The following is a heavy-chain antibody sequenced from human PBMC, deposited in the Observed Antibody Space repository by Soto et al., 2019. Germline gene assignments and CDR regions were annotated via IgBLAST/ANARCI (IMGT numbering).Heavy chain of an antibody. CDR2: MNPNSGNT. CDR3: ARGKDSSGWYLEDAFDI. D-gene: IGHD6-19*01. V-gene: IGHV1-8*01. J-gene: IGHJ3*02. Sequence: ASVKVSCKASGYTFTSYDINWVRQATGQGLEWMGWMNPNSGNTGYAQKFQGRVTMTRNTSISTAYMELSSLRSEDTAVYYCARGKDSSGWYLEDAFDIWGQGIMVTVSS. CDR1: GYTFTSYD.